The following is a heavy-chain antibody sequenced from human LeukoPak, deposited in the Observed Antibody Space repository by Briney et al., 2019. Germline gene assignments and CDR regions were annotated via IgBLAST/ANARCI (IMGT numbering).Heavy chain of an antibody. CDR2: ISSSANYM. J-gene: IGHJ4*02. CDR1: GFNFKAYN. CDR3: ARDRGYSYGYDLDY. D-gene: IGHD5-18*01. Sequence: GGSLRLSCAASGFNFKAYNMNWIRQAPGKGLEWVSSISSSANYMYYADSLRGRFTISRDNAKNSLYLQMNSLRVEDTAVYYCARDRGYSYGYDLDYWGQGTLITVSS. V-gene: IGHV3-21*01.